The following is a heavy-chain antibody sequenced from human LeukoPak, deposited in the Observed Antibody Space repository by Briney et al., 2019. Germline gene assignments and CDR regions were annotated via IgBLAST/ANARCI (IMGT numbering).Heavy chain of an antibody. Sequence: ASVNVSFKASGGIFSRYATSWVRQAPGKGLEWMGGIIPMFGTANYAQKFQGRVTITADESTSTAYMELSSLRLEDTAVYYCARGGVMATPLDYWGQGTLVTVSS. CDR2: IIPMFGTA. CDR1: GGIFSRYA. V-gene: IGHV1-69*13. J-gene: IGHJ4*02. D-gene: IGHD5-24*01. CDR3: ARGGVMATPLDY.